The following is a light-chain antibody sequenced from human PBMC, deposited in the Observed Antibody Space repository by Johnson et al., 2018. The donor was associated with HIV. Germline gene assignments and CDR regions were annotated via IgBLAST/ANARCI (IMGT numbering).Light chain of an antibody. CDR1: SSNIGNNY. Sequence: QSALTQPPSVSAAPVQRVSISCSGSSSNIGNNYVSWYQQVPGAAPKLLIYDNNKRPSGIPDRFSGSKSGTSATLGITGLQTGDEADYYCGTWDSSLSALDVFGTVTKVTVL. V-gene: IGLV1-51*01. CDR3: GTWDSSLSALDV. J-gene: IGLJ1*01. CDR2: DNN.